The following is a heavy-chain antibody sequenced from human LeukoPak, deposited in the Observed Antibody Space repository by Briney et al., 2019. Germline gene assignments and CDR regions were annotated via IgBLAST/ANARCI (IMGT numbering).Heavy chain of an antibody. CDR3: ARSLLRWYTDY. V-gene: IGHV4-39*01. D-gene: IGHD4-23*01. CDR2: IYYSGST. Sequence: SETLSLTCTVSGGSISSSSYYWGWIRQPPGKGLEWIGSIYYSGSTYYNSSLKSRVTISVDTSKNQFSLKLSSVTAADTAVYYCARSLLRWYTDYWGQRTLVTVSS. J-gene: IGHJ4*02. CDR1: GGSISSSSYY.